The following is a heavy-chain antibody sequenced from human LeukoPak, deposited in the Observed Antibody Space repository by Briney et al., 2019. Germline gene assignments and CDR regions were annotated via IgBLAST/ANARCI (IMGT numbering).Heavy chain of an antibody. Sequence: RASVKVSCKASGGTFRSYAISWVRQAPGQGLEGLGGVISIAPTANYAQKFQDRVTMNMDEYTTTAFMELRSLRSDDTAVYYCARGRVSGTTLVTWFDTWGQGTLVTVSS. CDR3: ARGRVSGTTLVTWFDT. D-gene: IGHD5-18*01. J-gene: IGHJ5*02. CDR1: GGTFRSYA. V-gene: IGHV1-69*05. CDR2: VISIAPTA.